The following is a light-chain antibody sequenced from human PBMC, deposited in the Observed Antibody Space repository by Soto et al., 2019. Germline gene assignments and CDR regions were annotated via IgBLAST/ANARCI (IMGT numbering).Light chain of an antibody. CDR3: AAWDDSLSGAV. V-gene: IGLV1-47*01. CDR2: TNN. CDR1: SSNIGSNY. J-gene: IGLJ7*01. Sequence: QSVLTHPPSASGTPGQRVTISCSGSSSNIGSNYVYWYQQLPGTAPKLLIYTNNQRPSGVPDRFSGSKSGTSASLAISGLRSEDEADYYCAAWDDSLSGAVFGGGTQLTVL.